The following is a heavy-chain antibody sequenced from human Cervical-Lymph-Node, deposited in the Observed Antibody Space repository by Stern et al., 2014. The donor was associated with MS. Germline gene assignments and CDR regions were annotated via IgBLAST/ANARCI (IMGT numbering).Heavy chain of an antibody. CDR2: ITNVGST. CDR3: ARDTSSPERSDW. J-gene: IGHJ4*02. V-gene: IGHV3-53*01. CDR1: GFTVSRDY. Sequence: EVHLVESGGGVIQPGGALRLSCTASGFTVSRDYMTWVRQAPRKGLAWVSLITNVGSTFYTDSVKGRFTISRDDSKNTVYLHMTSLRAEDTAMYYCARDTSSPERSDWWGQGTLVTVSS. D-gene: IGHD1-1*01.